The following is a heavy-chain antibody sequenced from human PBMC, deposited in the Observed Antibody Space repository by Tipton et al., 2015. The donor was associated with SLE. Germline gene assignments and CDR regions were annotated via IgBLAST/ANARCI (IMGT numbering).Heavy chain of an antibody. CDR1: GGSISSGGYS. D-gene: IGHD3-3*01. J-gene: IGHJ5*02. CDR3: ARGVGKRITIFGVVHHWFDP. CDR2: IYHSGST. V-gene: IGHV4-30-2*01. Sequence: TLSLTCAVSGGSISSGGYSWSWIRQPPGKGLEWIGYIYHSGSTYYNPSLKSRVTISVDTSKNQFSLKLSSVTAADTAVYYCARGVGKRITIFGVVHHWFDPWGQGTLVTVSS.